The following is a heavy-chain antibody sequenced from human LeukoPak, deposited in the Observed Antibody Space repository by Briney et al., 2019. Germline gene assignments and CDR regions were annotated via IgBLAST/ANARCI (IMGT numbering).Heavy chain of an antibody. J-gene: IGHJ4*02. CDR1: GFTFSSYG. V-gene: IGHV3-30*18. CDR2: ISYDGSNK. D-gene: IGHD4-17*01. CDR3: AKDRSTVTEVNYFDY. Sequence: EGSLRLSCAASGFTFSSYGMHWVRQTPGKGLEWVAVISYDGSNKYYADSVKGRFTISRDNSKNTLYLQMNSLRAEDTAVYYCAKDRSTVTEVNYFDYWGQGTLVTVSS.